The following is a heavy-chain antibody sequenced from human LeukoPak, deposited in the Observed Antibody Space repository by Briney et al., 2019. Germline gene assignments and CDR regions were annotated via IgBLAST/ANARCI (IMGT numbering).Heavy chain of an antibody. CDR2: IWTSERT. V-gene: IGHV4-4*07. Sequence: SETLSLTCTVSGGSISSYYWSWLRQPVGGGLEWIGHIWTSERTNYNPSLKSRVTMSVDTSKNQLSLKLSSVTAADTAVYYCARDEGNWFDPWGQGTLVTVSS. J-gene: IGHJ5*02. CDR1: GGSISSYY. CDR3: ARDEGNWFDP.